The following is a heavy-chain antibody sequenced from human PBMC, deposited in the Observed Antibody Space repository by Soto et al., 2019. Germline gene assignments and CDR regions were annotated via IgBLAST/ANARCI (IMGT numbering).Heavy chain of an antibody. D-gene: IGHD6-13*01. CDR2: INPNSGGT. Sequence: ASVKVSCKASGYTFTGCYMHWVRQAPGQGLEWMGWINPNSGGTNYAQKFQGWVTMTRDTSISTAYMELSRLRSDDTAVYYCARGSMRYSSSWYDYWGQGTLVTVSS. V-gene: IGHV1-2*04. CDR1: GYTFTGCY. J-gene: IGHJ4*02. CDR3: ARGSMRYSSSWYDY.